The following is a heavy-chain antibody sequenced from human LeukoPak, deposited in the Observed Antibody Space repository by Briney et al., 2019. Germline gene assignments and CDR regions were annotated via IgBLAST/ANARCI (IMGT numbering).Heavy chain of an antibody. CDR1: GGSFSGYY. D-gene: IGHD6-13*01. CDR2: INHSGST. V-gene: IGHV4-34*01. J-gene: IGHJ1*01. CDR3: ASLGGSWRRID. Sequence: PSETLSLTCAVYGGSFSGYYWSWIRQPPGKGLEWIGEINHSGSTNYNPSLKSRVTISVDTSKNQFSLKLSSVTAADTAVYYCASLGGSWRRIDWGQGTLVTVSS.